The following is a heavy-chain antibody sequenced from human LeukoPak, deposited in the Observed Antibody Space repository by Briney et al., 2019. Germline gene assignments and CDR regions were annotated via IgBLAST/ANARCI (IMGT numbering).Heavy chain of an antibody. V-gene: IGHV1-2*02. CDR1: GYTFTGYY. CDR3: ARDLAPGYSSGTKGDY. D-gene: IGHD6-19*01. J-gene: IGHJ4*02. Sequence: ASVKVSCKASGYTFTGYYMRWVRQAPGQGLEWMGWINPNSGGTNYAQKFQGRVTMTRDTSISTAYMELSRLRSDDTAVYYCARDLAPGYSSGTKGDYWGQGTLVTVSS. CDR2: INPNSGGT.